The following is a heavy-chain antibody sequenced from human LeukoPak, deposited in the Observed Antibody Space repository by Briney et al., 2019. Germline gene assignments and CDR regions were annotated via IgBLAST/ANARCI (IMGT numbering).Heavy chain of an antibody. J-gene: IGHJ4*02. CDR1: GFTFS. V-gene: IGHV3-30-3*01. CDR2: ISYDGSDK. D-gene: IGHD6-19*01. CDR3: ARKGYSSGWPLDY. Sequence: GGSLRLSCAASGFTFSMHWVRKAPGKGLGGGAVISYDGSDKYYTDSVKGRFTISRDNSKNTLYLQMNSLRAEDTAMYYCARKGYSSGWPLDYWGQGTLVTVSS.